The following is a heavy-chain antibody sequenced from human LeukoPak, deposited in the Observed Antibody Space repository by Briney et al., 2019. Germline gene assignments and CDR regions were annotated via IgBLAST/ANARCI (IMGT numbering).Heavy chain of an antibody. V-gene: IGHV4-34*01. D-gene: IGHD3-22*01. CDR1: GGSFSGYY. Sequence: PSETLSLTCAVYGGSFSGYYWSWIRQPPGKGLEWIGEINHSGSTNYNPSLKSRVTISVDTSKNQFSLKLSSVTAADTAVYYCAGDHRKWLRGAPPHKYYFDYWGQGTLVTVSS. CDR3: AGDHRKWLRGAPPHKYYFDY. CDR2: INHSGST. J-gene: IGHJ4*02.